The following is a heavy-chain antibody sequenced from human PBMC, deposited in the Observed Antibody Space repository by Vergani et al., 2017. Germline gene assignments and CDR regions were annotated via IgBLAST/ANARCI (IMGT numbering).Heavy chain of an antibody. CDR1: GFTFSSYE. CDR2: ISSSSSTI. Sequence: EVQLVESGGGLVQPGGSLRLSCAASGFTFSSYEMNWVRQAPGKGLEWVSYISSSSSTIYYADSVKGRFTISRDNAKNSLYLQMNSLRAEDTAVYYCAGDWLPGDYLVVRYFDYWGQGTLVTVSS. CDR3: AGDWLPGDYLVVRYFDY. D-gene: IGHD4-17*01. J-gene: IGHJ4*02. V-gene: IGHV3-48*03.